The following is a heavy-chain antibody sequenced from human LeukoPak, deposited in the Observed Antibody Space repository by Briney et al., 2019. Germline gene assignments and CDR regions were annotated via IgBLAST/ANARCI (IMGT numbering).Heavy chain of an antibody. CDR2: IYSGGST. D-gene: IGHD6-13*01. Sequence: GGSLRLFCAASGFTVSSNYMSWVRQAPGRGLEWVSVIYSGGSTYYADSVKGRFTISRDNSKNALYLQMNGLRAEDTAVYYCARSYSSSWSPYYFDYWGQGTLVTVSS. J-gene: IGHJ4*02. CDR3: ARSYSSSWSPYYFDY. V-gene: IGHV3-53*01. CDR1: GFTVSSNY.